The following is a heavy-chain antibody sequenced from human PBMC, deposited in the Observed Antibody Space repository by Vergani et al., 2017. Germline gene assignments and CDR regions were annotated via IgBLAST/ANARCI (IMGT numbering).Heavy chain of an antibody. J-gene: IGHJ3*01. D-gene: IGHD6-13*01. V-gene: IGHV3-21*01. Sequence: EVQLVESGGGLVKPGGSLRLSCAASGFTFSSYSMNWVRQAPGKGLEWVSSISSSSSYIYYADSVKGRFTISRDNAKNSLYLQMNSLRAEDTAVYYCARRAAAGTGAFDFWGQGTMVTVSS. CDR1: GFTFSSYS. CDR3: ARRAAAGTGAFDF. CDR2: ISSSSSYI.